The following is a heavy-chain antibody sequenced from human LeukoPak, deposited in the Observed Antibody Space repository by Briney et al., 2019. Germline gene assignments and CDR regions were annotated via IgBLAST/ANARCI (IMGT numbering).Heavy chain of an antibody. V-gene: IGHV3-48*01. CDR1: GFTFSSYS. CDR3: ARVSVGATENYFDY. Sequence: PGGSLRLSCAASGFTFSSYSMNWVRQAPGKGLEWVSYISSSSSTIYYADSVKGRFTISRDNAKNSLYLQMNSLRAEDTAVYYCARVSVGATENYFDYWGQGTLVTVSS. J-gene: IGHJ4*02. D-gene: IGHD1-26*01. CDR2: ISSSSSTI.